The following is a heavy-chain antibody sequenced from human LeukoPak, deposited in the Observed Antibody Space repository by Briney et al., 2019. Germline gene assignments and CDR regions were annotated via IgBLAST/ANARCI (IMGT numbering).Heavy chain of an antibody. Sequence: GGSLRLSCAASGFTFSSHAMSWVRQAPGKGLEWVSAISSSSDHIYYADSVQGRFTISRDNSKNTLCLQMDSLRAEDTALYYCADFVDTSMGGNDYWGQGTLVTVSS. V-gene: IGHV3-23*01. CDR3: ADFVDTSMGGNDY. J-gene: IGHJ4*02. D-gene: IGHD5-18*01. CDR2: ISSSSDHI. CDR1: GFTFSSHA.